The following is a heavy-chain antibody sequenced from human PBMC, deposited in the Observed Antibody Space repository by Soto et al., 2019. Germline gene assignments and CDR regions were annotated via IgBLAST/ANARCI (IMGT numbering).Heavy chain of an antibody. CDR2: INPSGGST. V-gene: IGHV1-46*01. Sequence: ASVKVSCKASGYTFTSYYMHWVRQAPGQGLEWMGIINPSGGSTSYAQKFQGRVTMTRDTSTSTVYMELSSLRSEDTAVYCCARPTTVTTDYYYGMDVWGQGTTVTVSS. J-gene: IGHJ6*02. CDR3: ARPTTVTTDYYYGMDV. D-gene: IGHD4-17*01. CDR1: GYTFTSYY.